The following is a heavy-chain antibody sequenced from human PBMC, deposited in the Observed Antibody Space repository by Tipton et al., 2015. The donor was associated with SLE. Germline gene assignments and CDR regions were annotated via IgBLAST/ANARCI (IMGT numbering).Heavy chain of an antibody. CDR3: AKPQDIVVVVAAPLDY. D-gene: IGHD2-15*01. CDR1: GFTFSSYG. Sequence: SLRLSCAASGFTFSSYGMHWVRQAPGKGLEWVAFIRYDGSNKYYADSVKGRFTISRDNSKNTLYLQMNSLRAEDTAVYYCAKPQDIVVVVAAPLDYWGQGTPVTVSS. V-gene: IGHV3-30*02. J-gene: IGHJ4*02. CDR2: IRYDGSNK.